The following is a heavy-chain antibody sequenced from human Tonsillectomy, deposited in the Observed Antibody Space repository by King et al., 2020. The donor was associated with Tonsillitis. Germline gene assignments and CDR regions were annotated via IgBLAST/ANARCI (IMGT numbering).Heavy chain of an antibody. V-gene: IGHV3-49*04. CDR3: TRDLPAGDYVTYALDI. CDR1: GFTFGDFV. J-gene: IGHJ3*02. D-gene: IGHD4-17*01. Sequence: VQLVESGGGLVQPGRSLRLSCTASGFTFGDFVMSWVRQAPGKGLECVGFIRSKAYGGASEYAASVKGRFTISRDDSKSIAYLQMNSLKTEDTAVYYCTRDLPAGDYVTYALDIWGQGTMVTVSS. CDR2: IRSKAYGGAS.